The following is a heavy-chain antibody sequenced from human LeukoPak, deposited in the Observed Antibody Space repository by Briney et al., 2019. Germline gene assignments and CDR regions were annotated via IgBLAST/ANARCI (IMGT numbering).Heavy chain of an antibody. CDR1: GFTFSNYG. J-gene: IGHJ5*02. CDR2: ISGSGDST. CDR3: ARGGSGWPIYNWFDP. V-gene: IGHV3-23*01. Sequence: GGSLRLSCAASGFTFSNYGMSWVRQAPGKGLEWVSSISGSGDSTSYADSVKGRFTISRDNSKNTLYLQLNSLRAEDSAVFYCARGGSGWPIYNWFDPWGQGTLVTVSS. D-gene: IGHD6-19*01.